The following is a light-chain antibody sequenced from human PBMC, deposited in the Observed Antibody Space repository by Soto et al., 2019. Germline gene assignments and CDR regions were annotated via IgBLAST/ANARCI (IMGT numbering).Light chain of an antibody. CDR1: QSVSSY. CDR2: AAS. J-gene: IGKJ2*01. Sequence: EIVLTQSPATLSLSPGERATLSCRASQSVSSYLAWYQQKPGQAPRLLIYAASNRAAGIPARFSGSGSGTDFTLTISRLEPEDFAVYYCQQGSNWYTFGQGTKVDIK. V-gene: IGKV3-11*01. CDR3: QQGSNWYT.